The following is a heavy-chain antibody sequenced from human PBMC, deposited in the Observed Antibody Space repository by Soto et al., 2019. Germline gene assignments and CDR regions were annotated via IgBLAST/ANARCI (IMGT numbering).Heavy chain of an antibody. CDR2: IYPGDSDT. CDR1: GYSFISYW. CDR3: ARSARPTSYYYYYGMDV. J-gene: IGHJ6*02. Sequence: PGESLKISCKGSGYSFISYWIAWVRQVPGKGLEWMGIIYPGDSDTRYSPSFQGHITMSADKSISTAYLQWSSLEASDTAIYYCARSARPTSYYYYYGMDVWGQGTTVTVSS. V-gene: IGHV5-51*01. D-gene: IGHD3-3*01.